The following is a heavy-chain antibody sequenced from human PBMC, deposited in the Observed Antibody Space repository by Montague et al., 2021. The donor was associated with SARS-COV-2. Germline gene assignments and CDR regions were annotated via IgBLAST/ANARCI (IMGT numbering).Heavy chain of an antibody. D-gene: IGHD5-18*01. CDR3: AKDMTLRGYNYGDNAFGI. CDR1: GFTFSNYV. CDR2: ISGSGGST. V-gene: IGHV3-23*01. Sequence: SLRLSCAASGFTFSNYVINWVRQAPGEGLEWVSAISGSGGSTFYADSVKDRFTVSRDNSRNTLYLQMDSLRAEDTALYYCAKDMTLRGYNYGDNAFGIWGQGTLVTVSS. J-gene: IGHJ4*02.